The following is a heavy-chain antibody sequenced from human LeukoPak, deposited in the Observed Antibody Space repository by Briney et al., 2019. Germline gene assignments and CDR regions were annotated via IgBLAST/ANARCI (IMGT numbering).Heavy chain of an antibody. D-gene: IGHD3-3*01. CDR1: GFTFDDYA. V-gene: IGHV3-9*01. CDR2: ISWNSGSI. J-gene: IGHJ4*02. CDR3: AKGGHYDFWSGPNYYFDY. Sequence: GGSLRLSCAASGFTFDDYAMHWVRQAPGKGLEWVSGISWNSGSIGYADSVKGRFTISRDNAKNSLYLQMNCLRAEDTALYYCAKGGHYDFWSGPNYYFDYWGQGTLVTVSS.